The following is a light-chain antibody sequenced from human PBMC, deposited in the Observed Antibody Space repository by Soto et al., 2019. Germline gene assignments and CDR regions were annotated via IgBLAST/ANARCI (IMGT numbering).Light chain of an antibody. Sequence: DIQMTQSPSTLSASVGDRVTITCRASQSISSWLAWYQQKPGKAPKVLIYDASSLESGVPSRFSGSGSGTEFTLTISSLQPDDFATYYFQQYNSYSTFGQGTKVEIK. CDR1: QSISSW. V-gene: IGKV1-5*01. J-gene: IGKJ1*01. CDR3: QQYNSYST. CDR2: DAS.